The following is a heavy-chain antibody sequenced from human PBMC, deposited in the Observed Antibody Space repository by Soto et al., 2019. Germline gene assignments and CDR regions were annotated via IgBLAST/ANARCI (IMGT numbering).Heavy chain of an antibody. CDR3: ARSSGTVTRRYYFDY. Sequence: PSETLPLTWAVYGGSFSGYYWSWIRQPPGKGLEWIGEINHSGSTNYNPSLKSRVTISVDTSKNQFSLKLSSVTAADTAVYYCARSSGTVTRRYYFDYWGQGTLVTVSS. J-gene: IGHJ4*02. V-gene: IGHV4-34*01. CDR2: INHSGST. CDR1: GGSFSGYY. D-gene: IGHD4-4*01.